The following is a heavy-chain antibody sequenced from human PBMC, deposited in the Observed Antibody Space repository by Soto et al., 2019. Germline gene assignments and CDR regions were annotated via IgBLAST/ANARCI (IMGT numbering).Heavy chain of an antibody. CDR1: GFTFSGNW. CDR2: IKQDGSED. V-gene: IGHV3-7*01. J-gene: IGHJ4*02. Sequence: EVQLVESGGGLVQPGGSLRLSCVASGFTFSGNWMSWVRQAPGKGLEWVANIKQDGSEDYYVDSVKGRFTISRDDAKNSLYLQMNSLRAEDTAVYYCARDWDYWGQGILVTVSS. CDR3: ARDWDY.